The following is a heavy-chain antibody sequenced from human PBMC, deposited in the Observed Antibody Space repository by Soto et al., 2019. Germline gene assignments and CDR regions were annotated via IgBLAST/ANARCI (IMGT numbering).Heavy chain of an antibody. J-gene: IGHJ4*02. CDR2: INPNSGGT. Sequence: ASVKVSCKASGYTFTGYYMHWVLQAPGQGLEWMGWINPNSGGTNYAQKFQGWVTMTRDTSISTAYMELSRLRSDDTAVYYCARAGDSGYSDFDYWGQGTLVTVSS. CDR3: ARAGDSGYSDFDY. V-gene: IGHV1-2*04. D-gene: IGHD3-22*01. CDR1: GYTFTGYY.